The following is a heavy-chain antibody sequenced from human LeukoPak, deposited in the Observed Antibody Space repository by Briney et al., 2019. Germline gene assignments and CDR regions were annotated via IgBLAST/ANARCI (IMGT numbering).Heavy chain of an antibody. D-gene: IGHD3-16*01. CDR1: GFTFSSYG. J-gene: IGHJ3*02. CDR2: IRYDGSNK. V-gene: IGHV3-30*02. CDR3: ASVSPPLKGGSFDT. Sequence: GGSLRLSCAASGFTFSSYGMHWVRQARGKGLEWVAFIRYDGSNKYYADSVKGRFTISRDNSKNTLYLQMNSLRAEDTAVYYCASVSPPLKGGSFDTRGQGTMVTVSS.